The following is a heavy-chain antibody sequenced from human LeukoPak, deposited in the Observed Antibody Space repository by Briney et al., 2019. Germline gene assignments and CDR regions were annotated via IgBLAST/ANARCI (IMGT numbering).Heavy chain of an antibody. Sequence: KPSETLSLTCAVYGGSFSGYYWSWIRQPPGKGLEWIGEINHSGSTNYNPSLKRRVTISVDTSKNQFSLKLSSVTAADTAVYYCASGRGYSGYGDAFDIWGQGTMVTVSS. CDR3: ASGRGYSGYGDAFDI. V-gene: IGHV4-34*01. CDR2: INHSGST. D-gene: IGHD5-12*01. J-gene: IGHJ3*02. CDR1: GGSFSGYY.